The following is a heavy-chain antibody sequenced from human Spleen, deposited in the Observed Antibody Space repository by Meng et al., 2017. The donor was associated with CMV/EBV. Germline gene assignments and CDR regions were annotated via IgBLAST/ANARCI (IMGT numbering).Heavy chain of an antibody. CDR3: AKDNGDDDHYYGMDV. CDR2: MNPNSGST. D-gene: IGHD4-17*01. CDR1: GYTFTNYD. V-gene: IGHV1-8*01. Sequence: ASVKVSCKASGYTFTNYDINWVRQATGQGLEWMGWMNPNSGSTGYAQRFQGRVTMTRNTSISTAYMELSSLRSEDTAVYYCAKDNGDDDHYYGMDVWGQGTTVTVSS. J-gene: IGHJ6*02.